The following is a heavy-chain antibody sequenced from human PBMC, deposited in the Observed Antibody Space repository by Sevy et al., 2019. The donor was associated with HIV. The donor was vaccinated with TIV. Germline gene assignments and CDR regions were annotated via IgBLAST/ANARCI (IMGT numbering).Heavy chain of an antibody. Sequence: GGSLRLSCAVSGFSFDSYGMTWVRQAPGKGLEWVSGIRGSGTRTYYADSVKGRFSISRDNSKNRLYLQMNSLRSEDTAVYYCARSYSGSYLDYWGQGTLVTVSS. CDR3: ARSYSGSYLDY. CDR1: GFSFDSYG. J-gene: IGHJ4*02. D-gene: IGHD1-26*01. V-gene: IGHV3-23*01. CDR2: IRGSGTRT.